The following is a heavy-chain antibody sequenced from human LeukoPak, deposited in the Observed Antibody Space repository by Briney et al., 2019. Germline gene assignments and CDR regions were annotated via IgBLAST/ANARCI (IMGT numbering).Heavy chain of an antibody. J-gene: IGHJ5*02. D-gene: IGHD3-10*01. Sequence: SETLSLTCTVSGGSISSGNYYWSWIRQPPGKGLEWNGYIYYSGSTSYNPSLKSRVTISVDTSKNQFSLKLSSVTAADTAVYYCARRLLWFGRLSGWFDPWGQGTLVTVSS. CDR2: IYYSGST. V-gene: IGHV4-30-4*01. CDR1: GGSISSGNYY. CDR3: ARRLLWFGRLSGWFDP.